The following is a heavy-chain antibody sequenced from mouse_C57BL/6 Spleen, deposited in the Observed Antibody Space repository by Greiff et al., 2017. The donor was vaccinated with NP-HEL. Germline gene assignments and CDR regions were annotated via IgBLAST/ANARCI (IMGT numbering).Heavy chain of an antibody. Sequence: QVQLQQSGPELVKPGASVKISCKASGYAFSSSWMSWVKQRPGKGLEWIGRIYPGDGDTNYNGKFKGKATLTADKSSSTAYMQLSSLTSEDSAVYFCARDYYGSSWGYAMDYWGQGTSVTVSS. CDR1: GYAFSSSW. CDR3: ARDYYGSSWGYAMDY. CDR2: IYPGDGDT. V-gene: IGHV1-82*01. D-gene: IGHD1-1*01. J-gene: IGHJ4*01.